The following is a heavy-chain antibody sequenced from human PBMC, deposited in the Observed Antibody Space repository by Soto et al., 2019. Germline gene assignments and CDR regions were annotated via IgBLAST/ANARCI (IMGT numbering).Heavy chain of an antibody. V-gene: IGHV1-69*06. CDR1: GGTFSSYA. J-gene: IGHJ5*02. Sequence: SVKVSCKASGGTFSSYAISWVRQAPGQGLEWMGGIIPIFGTANYAQKFQGRVAITADKSTSTAYMELSSLRSEDTAVYYCARVTYYYDSSGYLNWFDPWGQGTLVTVSS. CDR3: ARVTYYYDSSGYLNWFDP. CDR2: IIPIFGTA. D-gene: IGHD3-22*01.